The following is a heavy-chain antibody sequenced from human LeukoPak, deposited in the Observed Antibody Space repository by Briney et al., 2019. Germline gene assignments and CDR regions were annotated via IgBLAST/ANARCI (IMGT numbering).Heavy chain of an antibody. CDR3: ARHRARDYDILTGYYGGVSLFDY. Sequence: SETLSLTCTVSGGSISSYYWSWIRQPPGKGLEWIGYIYYSGSTNYNPSLKSRVTISVDTSKNQFSLKLSSVTAADTAVYYCARHRARDYDILTGYYGGVSLFDYWGQGTLVTVSS. CDR1: GGSISSYY. CDR2: IYYSGST. D-gene: IGHD3-9*01. J-gene: IGHJ4*02. V-gene: IGHV4-59*08.